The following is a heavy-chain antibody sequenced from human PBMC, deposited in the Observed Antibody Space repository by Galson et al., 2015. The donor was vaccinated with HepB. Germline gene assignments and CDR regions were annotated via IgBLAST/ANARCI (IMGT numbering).Heavy chain of an antibody. CDR2: IYPGDSDT. CDR3: ARHMWPSTTPCYSDY. D-gene: IGHD2-2*01. CDR1: GYTFTTYL. J-gene: IGHJ4*02. Sequence: QSGAEVKKPGESLKIPCKGSGYTFTTYLIAWVRQMPGKGLEWMGIIYPGDSDTRYSPSFQGQVTISADKSISTAYLQWGSLKASDTAMYYCARHMWPSTTPCYSDYWGPGTLVTASS. V-gene: IGHV5-51*01.